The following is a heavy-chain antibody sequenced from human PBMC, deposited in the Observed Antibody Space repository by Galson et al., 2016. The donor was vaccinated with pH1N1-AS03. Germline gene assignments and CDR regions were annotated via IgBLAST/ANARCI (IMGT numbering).Heavy chain of an antibody. CDR2: ISPNSGGT. J-gene: IGHJ3*02. V-gene: IGHV1-2*06. Sequence: SVKVSCKATGYSFTGYYIHWVRQAPGQGLEWLGRISPNSGGTKYAQKFQGRVTITADKSTFTAYMELSSLRSEDTAVYYCARPRGWSGHDAFDIWGQGTMVTVSS. CDR1: GYSFTGYY. D-gene: IGHD3-3*01. CDR3: ARPRGWSGHDAFDI.